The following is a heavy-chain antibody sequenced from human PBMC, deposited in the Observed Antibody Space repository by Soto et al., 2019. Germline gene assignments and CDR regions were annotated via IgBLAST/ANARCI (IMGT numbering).Heavy chain of an antibody. D-gene: IGHD6-13*01. CDR1: GYRFTSYW. V-gene: IGHV5-51*01. Sequence: GESLKVSCTGSGYRFTSYWIGWVRQMPGKGLEWMGIIYPGDSDTRYSPSFQGQVTISADKSISTAYLQWSSLKASDTAMYYCARHAPPYSSSWYGMDVWGQGTTVTVSS. J-gene: IGHJ6*02. CDR2: IYPGDSDT. CDR3: ARHAPPYSSSWYGMDV.